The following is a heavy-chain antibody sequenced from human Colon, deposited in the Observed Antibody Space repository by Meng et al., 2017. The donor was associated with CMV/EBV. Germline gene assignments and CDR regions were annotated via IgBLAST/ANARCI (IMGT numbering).Heavy chain of an antibody. J-gene: IGHJ4*02. Sequence: LVESGGRWVKLGGSLRLSCAASGFTFSDNYIHWIRQAPGKGLELISYISYNSGISTQYIDSVKGRFTISRDDAKNSVYLQMNSLRVEDTAVYYCAREGGAKRFDSWGQGTLVTVPS. CDR1: GFTFSDNY. CDR3: AREGGAKRFDS. V-gene: IGHV3-11*06. D-gene: IGHD1-26*01. CDR2: ISYNSGIST.